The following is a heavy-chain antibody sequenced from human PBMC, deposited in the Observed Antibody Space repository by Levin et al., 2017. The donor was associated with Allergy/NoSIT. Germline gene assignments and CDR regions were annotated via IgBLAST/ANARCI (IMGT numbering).Heavy chain of an antibody. V-gene: IGHV4-39*07. J-gene: IGHJ6*02. D-gene: IGHD2-8*01. CDR1: GGSISSSSYY. CDR2: IYYSGST. Sequence: SETLSLTCTVSGGSISSSSYYWGWIRQPPGKGLEWIGNIYYSGSTYYNPSLRSRVSISVDTSKNQFSLKVSSVTAADTAVYYCAKDEMVHEIQYYYGIDVWGQGTTVTVSS. CDR3: AKDEMVHEIQYYYGIDV.